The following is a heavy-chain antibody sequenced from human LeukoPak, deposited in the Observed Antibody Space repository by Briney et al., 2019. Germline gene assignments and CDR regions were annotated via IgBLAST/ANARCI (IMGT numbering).Heavy chain of an antibody. CDR1: GFTFSSHA. J-gene: IGHJ4*02. CDR3: ARERVGATAVYFDY. V-gene: IGHV3-30-3*01. CDR2: ISYDGSNK. Sequence: GGSLRLSCAASGFTFSSHAMHWVRQAPGKGLEWVAVISYDGSNKYYADSVKGRFTISRDNSKNTLYLQMNSLRAEDTAVYYCARERVGATAVYFDYWGQGTLVTVSS. D-gene: IGHD1-26*01.